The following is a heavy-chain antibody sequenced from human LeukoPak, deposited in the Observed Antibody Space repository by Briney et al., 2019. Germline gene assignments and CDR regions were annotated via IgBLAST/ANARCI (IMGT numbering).Heavy chain of an antibody. Sequence: GGSLRLSCAASGFTFSSYGMHWVRQAPGKGLEWVAVISYDGSNKYYADSVKGRFTISRDNSKNTLYLQMNSLRAEDTAVYYCAKQLDVATPSLDYWGQGTLVTVSS. D-gene: IGHD5-12*01. V-gene: IGHV3-30*18. CDR2: ISYDGSNK. CDR1: GFTFSSYG. J-gene: IGHJ4*02. CDR3: AKQLDVATPSLDY.